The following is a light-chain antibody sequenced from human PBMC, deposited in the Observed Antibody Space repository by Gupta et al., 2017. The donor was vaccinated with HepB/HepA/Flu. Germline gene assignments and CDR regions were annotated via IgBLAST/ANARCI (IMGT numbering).Light chain of an antibody. CDR3: QQDNSFPLT. Sequence: DIQMPQSPSTLSASVGDRATFTFRASQNIIRCLAWYQHKPGQAPKLLIYESSTLEYGVPSRFSGSGSETEFSLSISGLQPDDFATYYCQQDNSFPLTFGGGTKVEI. CDR2: ESS. CDR1: QNIIRC. V-gene: IGKV1-5*01. J-gene: IGKJ4*01.